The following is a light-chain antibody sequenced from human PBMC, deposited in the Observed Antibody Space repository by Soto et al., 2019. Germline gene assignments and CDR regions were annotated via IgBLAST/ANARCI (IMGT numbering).Light chain of an antibody. CDR2: EVS. V-gene: IGLV2-14*01. J-gene: IGLJ2*01. CDR3: SSYTSIITVV. Sequence: QSALTQPASVSGSPGQSITISCTGTSSDVGTYKYVSWYQQLPGKAPKLMIYEVSNRPSGVSNRFSGSKSGNTASLTISGLQTEDEADYYCSSYTSIITVVFGGGTKLTVL. CDR1: SSDVGTYKY.